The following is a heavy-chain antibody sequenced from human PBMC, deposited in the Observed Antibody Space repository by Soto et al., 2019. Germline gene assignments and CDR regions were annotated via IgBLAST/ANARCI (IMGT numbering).Heavy chain of an antibody. D-gene: IGHD3-22*01. J-gene: IGHJ3*02. CDR2: IYHSGST. V-gene: IGHV4-38-2*01. CDR3: ARGQHNMIGPRGAFDI. CDR1: GYSISSGYY. Sequence: SETLSLTCGVSGYSISSGYYWGWIRQPPGKGLEWIGSIYHSGSTFYNPSLKSRVTISVNTSKNQFSLNLSSVTAADTAVYYCARGQHNMIGPRGAFDIWGQGTVVTVSS.